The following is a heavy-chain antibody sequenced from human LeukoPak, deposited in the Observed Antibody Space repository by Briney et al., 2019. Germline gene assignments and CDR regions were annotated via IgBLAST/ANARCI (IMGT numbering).Heavy chain of an antibody. CDR3: ARVEALRYFDWLFLLDY. CDR2: ISSSSSYI. V-gene: IGHV3-21*01. D-gene: IGHD3-9*01. CDR1: GFTFSSYS. J-gene: IGHJ4*02. Sequence: GGSLRLSCAASGFTFSSYSMNWVRQAPGKGLEWVSSISSSSSYIYYADSVKGRFTISRDNAKNSLYLQMNSLRAEDTAVYYCARVEALRYFDWLFLLDYWGQGTLVTVSS.